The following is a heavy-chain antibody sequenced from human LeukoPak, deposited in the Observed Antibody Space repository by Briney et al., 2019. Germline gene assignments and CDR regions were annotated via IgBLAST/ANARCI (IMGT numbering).Heavy chain of an antibody. CDR1: GFTFNSYS. J-gene: IGHJ6*03. Sequence: GGSLRLSCAASGFTFNSYSMNWVRQAPGKGLEWVSSISSSSSYIYYADSVKGRFTISRDNAKNSLYLQMNSLRAEDTAVYYCARDWFGEPYYMDVWGKGTTVTVSS. CDR2: ISSSSSYI. D-gene: IGHD3-10*01. CDR3: ARDWFGEPYYMDV. V-gene: IGHV3-21*01.